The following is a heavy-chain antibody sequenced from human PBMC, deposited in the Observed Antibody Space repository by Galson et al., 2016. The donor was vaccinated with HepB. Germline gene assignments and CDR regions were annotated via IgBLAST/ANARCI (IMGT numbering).Heavy chain of an antibody. D-gene: IGHD3-16*01. CDR3: ARISATYYVDN. J-gene: IGHJ4*02. CDR2: IXXXGSX. V-gene: IGHV4-4*02. Sequence: SETLSLTCAVSGDSVXXXNWXXXVRXXPGXXXEWXXEIXXXGSXXXNPSLKSRVTXXVNKSKNQFSLRLTSVTVADAAVYYCARISATYYVDNWGQGTLFTXSS. CDR1: GDSVXXXNW.